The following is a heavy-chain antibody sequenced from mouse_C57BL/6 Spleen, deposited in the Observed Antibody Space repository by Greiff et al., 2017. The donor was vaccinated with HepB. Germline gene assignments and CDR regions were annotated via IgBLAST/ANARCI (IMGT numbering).Heavy chain of an antibody. J-gene: IGHJ3*01. D-gene: IGHD2-1*01. Sequence: VQLQQSGPVLVKPGASVKMSCKASGYTFTDYYMNWVKQSHGKSLEWIGVINPYNGGTSYNQKFKGKATLTVDKSSSTAYMELNSLTSEDSAVYYCATEGYGNFAYWGQGTLVTVSA. CDR1: GYTFTDYY. CDR2: INPYNGGT. CDR3: ATEGYGNFAY. V-gene: IGHV1-19*01.